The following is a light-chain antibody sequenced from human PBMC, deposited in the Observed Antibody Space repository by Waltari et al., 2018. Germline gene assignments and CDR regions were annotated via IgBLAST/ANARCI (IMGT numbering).Light chain of an antibody. Sequence: DIQVTQSPSTLSASVGDRVTITCRASQRINNMLAWYQQKPGKAPKLLLYKASSLESGIPSRFSGSGSGTEFTLTISSLQPDDFATYYCLQYNNYWTFGQGTKVEVK. J-gene: IGKJ1*01. V-gene: IGKV1-5*03. CDR1: QRINNM. CDR2: KAS. CDR3: LQYNNYWT.